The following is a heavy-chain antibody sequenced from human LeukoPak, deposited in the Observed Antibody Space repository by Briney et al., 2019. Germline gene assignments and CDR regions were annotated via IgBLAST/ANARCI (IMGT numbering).Heavy chain of an antibody. CDR2: ISSSGSTI. CDR1: GFTFSDYY. CDR3: AKDRILSIGSFDY. V-gene: IGHV3-11*01. D-gene: IGHD3-3*01. J-gene: IGHJ4*02. Sequence: PGGSLRLSCAASGFTFSDYYMSWIRQAPGKGLEWVSYISSSGSTIYYADSVKGRFTISRDNAKNSLYLQMNSLRAEDTAVYYCAKDRILSIGSFDYWGQGTLVTVSS.